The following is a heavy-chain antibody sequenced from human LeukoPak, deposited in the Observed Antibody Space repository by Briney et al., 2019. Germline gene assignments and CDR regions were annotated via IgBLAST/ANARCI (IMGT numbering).Heavy chain of an antibody. V-gene: IGHV1-69*13. J-gene: IGHJ6*02. D-gene: IGHD2-21*02. CDR3: ARDGRFCGGDCYSPYYYGMDV. CDR2: IIPIFGTA. Sequence: GASVKVSFKASGGTFISYAISWVRQAPGQGLEWMGGIIPIFGTANYAQKFQGRVTITADESTSTAYMELSSLRSEDTAVYYCARDGRFCGGDCYSPYYYGMDVWGQGTTVTVSS. CDR1: GGTFISYA.